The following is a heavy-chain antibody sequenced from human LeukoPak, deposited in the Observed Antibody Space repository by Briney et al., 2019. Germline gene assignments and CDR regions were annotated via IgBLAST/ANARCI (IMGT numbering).Heavy chain of an antibody. J-gene: IGHJ3*02. CDR2: INSEGSIT. CDR1: GFTFSSYW. D-gene: IGHD3-10*02. Sequence: GGSLRLSCAASGFTFSSYWMHWVRQAPGKGLVWVSRINSEGSITSYADSVKGRFTISRDNAKNTLYLQMNSLRAEDTAVYFCAREMMLFGTDRGAFDIWGQGTMVTVSS. CDR3: AREMMLFGTDRGAFDI. V-gene: IGHV3-74*01.